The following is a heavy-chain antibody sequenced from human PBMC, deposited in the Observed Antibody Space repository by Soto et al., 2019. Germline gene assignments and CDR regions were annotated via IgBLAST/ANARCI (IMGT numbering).Heavy chain of an antibody. CDR2: ISGSGGST. D-gene: IGHD3-16*01. J-gene: IGHJ4*02. CDR3: MKDRLAGGLYF. V-gene: IGHV3-23*01. Sequence: PGGSLRLSCAASGFTFSSYAMSWVRQAPGKGLEWVSAISGSGGSTYYADSVKGRFTISRDNSRNTVYLQMNSLRADDTAVYYCMKDRLAGGLYFRGQGTLVTVSS. CDR1: GFTFSSYA.